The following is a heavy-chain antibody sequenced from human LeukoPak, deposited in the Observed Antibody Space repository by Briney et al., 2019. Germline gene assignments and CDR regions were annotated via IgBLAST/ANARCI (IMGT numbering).Heavy chain of an antibody. CDR1: GGSFSGYY. Sequence: SETLSLTCAAYGGSFSGYYWSWIRQTPGKGLEWIGEINHSGSTNYNPSLKSRVTISVDTSKNQFSLKLSSVTAADTAVYYCARGYGHFDYWAQGTLVTVSS. CDR2: INHSGST. V-gene: IGHV4-34*01. D-gene: IGHD4-17*01. CDR3: ARGYGHFDY. J-gene: IGHJ4*02.